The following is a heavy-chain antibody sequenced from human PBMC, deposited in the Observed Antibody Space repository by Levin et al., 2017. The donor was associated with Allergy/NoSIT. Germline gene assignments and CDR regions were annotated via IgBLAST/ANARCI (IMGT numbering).Heavy chain of an antibody. D-gene: IGHD4-23*01. CDR3: ARNVDGGNAYNCFDP. CDR2: IYYSGST. Sequence: SETLSLTCTVSGGSVSSGSYYWSWIRQPPGKGLEWIGYIYYSGSTNYNPSLKSRVTISVDTSKNQFSLKLSSVTAADTAVYYCARNVDGGNAYNCFDPWGQGTLVTVSS. V-gene: IGHV4-61*01. CDR1: GGSVSSGSYY. J-gene: IGHJ5*02.